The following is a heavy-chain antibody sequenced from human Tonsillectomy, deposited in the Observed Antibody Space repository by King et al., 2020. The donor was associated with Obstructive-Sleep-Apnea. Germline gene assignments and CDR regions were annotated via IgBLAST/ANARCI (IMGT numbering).Heavy chain of an antibody. CDR1: GYTFTSYG. D-gene: IGHD2-21*01. CDR2: NSGYNGNT. J-gene: IGHJ3*02. CDR3: ARDHMKASEDI. V-gene: IGHV1-18*04. Sequence: QLVQSGAEVKEPGASVKVSCKASGYTFTSYGITWVRQAPGQGLEWVGWNSGYNGNTNYAQKYQGRVTMTTDTTTSTAYMELRSLRSDDTDIYYCARDHMKASEDIWGQGTMVTVS.